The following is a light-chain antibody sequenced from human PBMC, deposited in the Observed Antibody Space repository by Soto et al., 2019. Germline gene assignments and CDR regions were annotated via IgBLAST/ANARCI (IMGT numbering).Light chain of an antibody. J-gene: IGLJ2*01. V-gene: IGLV1-44*01. CDR1: SSNIGSDS. CDR3: AAWDDSLNGVV. Sequence: QSVLTQAPSASGTPGQRVTISCSGSSSNIGSDSVNWYQQLPGTAPKLLIYNNNQRPSGVPDRFSCSKSGTSASLAISGLQSEDEADYYCAAWDDSLNGVVFGGGTQLTVL. CDR2: NNN.